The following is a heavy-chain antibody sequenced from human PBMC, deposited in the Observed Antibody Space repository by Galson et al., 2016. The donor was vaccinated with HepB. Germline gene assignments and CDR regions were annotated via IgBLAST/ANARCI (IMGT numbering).Heavy chain of an antibody. CDR2: IHHSGET. Sequence: SETLSLTCSVSGYSITSGFFWGWIRQPPGKDLEWIGSIHHSGETYYNPSLRSRVPLSVDTTRNQFSLNMDSVTAADTAVYSCARNGGGGPQTCDFWTQGTLVTVSS. CDR1: GYSITSGFF. CDR3: ARNGGGGPQTCDF. V-gene: IGHV4-38-2*01. J-gene: IGHJ4*02. D-gene: IGHD3-16*01.